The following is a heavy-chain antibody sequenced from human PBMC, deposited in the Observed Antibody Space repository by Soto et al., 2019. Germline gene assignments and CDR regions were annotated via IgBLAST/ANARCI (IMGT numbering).Heavy chain of an antibody. D-gene: IGHD6-19*01. CDR3: AKGRGWVAGSSDY. V-gene: IGHV3-23*01. CDR2: ISGSGDST. CDR1: GFTFSSYA. J-gene: IGHJ4*02. Sequence: EVQLLESGGGLVQPGGSLRLSCAASGFTFSSYAMSWVRQAPGKGLEWVSAISGSGDSTYYADSVKGRFTISRDNSKNPLYLQMNSLRAEDTAVYYCAKGRGWVAGSSDYWGQGTLVTVSS.